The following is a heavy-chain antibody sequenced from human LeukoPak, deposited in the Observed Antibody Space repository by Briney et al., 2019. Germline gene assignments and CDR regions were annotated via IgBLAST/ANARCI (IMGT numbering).Heavy chain of an antibody. CDR1: GYSISSGYY. Sequence: PSETLSLTCTVSGYSISSGYYWGWIRQPPGKGLEWIGSIYHSVSTYYNPSLKSRVTISVDTSKNQFSLKLSSVTAADTAVYYCASRVLVVPAAIRDYWGQGTLVTVSS. J-gene: IGHJ4*02. CDR2: IYHSVST. CDR3: ASRVLVVPAAIRDY. V-gene: IGHV4-38-2*02. D-gene: IGHD2-2*02.